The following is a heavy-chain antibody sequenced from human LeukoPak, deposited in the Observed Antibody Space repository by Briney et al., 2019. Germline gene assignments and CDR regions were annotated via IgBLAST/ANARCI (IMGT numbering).Heavy chain of an antibody. J-gene: IGHJ4*02. CDR3: AREESSGWYTPPDY. CDR1: GYTFTSYG. V-gene: IGHV1-18*01. D-gene: IGHD6-19*01. Sequence: ASVKVSCEASGYTFTSYGISWVRQAPGQGLEWMGWISAYNGNTNYAQKFQGRVTMTTDTSTSTAYMELRSLRSDDTAVYYCAREESSGWYTPPDYWGQGTLVTVSS. CDR2: ISAYNGNT.